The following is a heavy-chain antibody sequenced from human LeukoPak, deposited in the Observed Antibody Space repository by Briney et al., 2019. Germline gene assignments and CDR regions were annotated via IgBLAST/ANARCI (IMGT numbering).Heavy chain of an antibody. Sequence: SQTLSLTCTVSGGSISSGGYYWSWIRQPPGKGLEWIGYIYHSGSTYYNPSLKSRVTISVDRSKNQFSLKLSSVTAADTAVYYCARHGSGGSYNWFDPWGQGTLVTVSS. CDR3: ARHGSGGSYNWFDP. D-gene: IGHD2-15*01. CDR1: GGSISSGGYY. J-gene: IGHJ5*02. CDR2: IYHSGST. V-gene: IGHV4-30-2*01.